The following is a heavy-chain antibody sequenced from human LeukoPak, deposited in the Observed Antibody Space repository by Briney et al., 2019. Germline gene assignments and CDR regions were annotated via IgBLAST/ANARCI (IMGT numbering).Heavy chain of an antibody. D-gene: IGHD5-24*01. CDR2: VHHTGVT. J-gene: IGHJ6*02. V-gene: IGHV4-59*11. Sequence: SETLSLTCSVSGGSITSLYWSWVRQPPGKGLEYVGYVHHTGVTNYNPSLRGRVTVSMDASKNQFYLKLNSVTAADTAVYYCVRSATIAVFRYGMDVWGQGTTVTVSS. CDR3: VRSATIAVFRYGMDV. CDR1: GGSITSLY.